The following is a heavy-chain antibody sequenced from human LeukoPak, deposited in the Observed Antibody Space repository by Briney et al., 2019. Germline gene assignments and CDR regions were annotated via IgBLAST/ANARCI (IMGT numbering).Heavy chain of an antibody. CDR3: ASQGPPYYYDSSGYYHDAFDI. CDR2: IYPGDSDT. D-gene: IGHD3-22*01. J-gene: IGHJ3*02. Sequence: GESLKISCKGSGYSFTSYWIGWVRQMPGKGLEWMGIIYPGDSDTRYSPSLQGQVTISADKSISTAYLQWSSLKASDTAMYYCASQGPPYYYDSSGYYHDAFDIWGQGTMVTVSS. V-gene: IGHV5-51*01. CDR1: GYSFTSYW.